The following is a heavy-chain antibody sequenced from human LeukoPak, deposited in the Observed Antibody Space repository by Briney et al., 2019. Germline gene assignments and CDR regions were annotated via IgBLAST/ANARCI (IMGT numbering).Heavy chain of an antibody. J-gene: IGHJ5*02. CDR2: INHSGST. CDR1: GRSFSGYY. V-gene: IGHV4-34*01. CDR3: ARVNSGSYGGVNWFDP. D-gene: IGHD1-26*01. Sequence: SETLSLTCAVYGRSFSGYYWSWIRQPPGKGLECIGEINHSGSTNYNPSLKSRVTISVDTSKNQFSLKLSSVTAADTAVYYCARVNSGSYGGVNWFDPWGQGTLVTVSS.